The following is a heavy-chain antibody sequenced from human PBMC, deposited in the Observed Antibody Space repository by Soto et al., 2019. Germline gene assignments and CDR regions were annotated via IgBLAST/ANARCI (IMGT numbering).Heavy chain of an antibody. CDR2: ISDSGGRT. CDR3: AKSRYADSSGDYYDF. CDR1: GFTFTNYA. D-gene: IGHD3-22*01. V-gene: IGHV3-23*01. J-gene: IGHJ4*02. Sequence: PVGSLRLSCAASGFTFTNYAMNWVRQAPGKALEWVSVISDSGGRTHYADSVKGRFAISRDNSYNTLFLQLHSLRAEDTAVYYCAKSRYADSSGDYYDFWGQGTRVTVSS.